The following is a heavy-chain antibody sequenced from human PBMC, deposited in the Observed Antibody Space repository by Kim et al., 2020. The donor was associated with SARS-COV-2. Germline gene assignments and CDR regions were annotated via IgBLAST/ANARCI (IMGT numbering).Heavy chain of an antibody. V-gene: IGHV3-23*01. CDR2: IGTGGDT. Sequence: GGSLRLSCAASGFTLSNYAMAWVRQAPGKGLEWVSTIGTGGDTYYADSVKGRFTISRDIFKNTLYLQTNSLRAEDTATYYCAKRGYCTGCACYSHFDPWG. CDR1: GFTLSNYA. D-gene: IGHD2-21*02. CDR3: AKRGYCTGCACYSHFDP. J-gene: IGHJ5*02.